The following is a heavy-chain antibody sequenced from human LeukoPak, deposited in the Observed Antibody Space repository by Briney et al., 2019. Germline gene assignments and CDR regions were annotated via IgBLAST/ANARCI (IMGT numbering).Heavy chain of an antibody. CDR3: ARNVNWNDVYFDY. J-gene: IGHJ4*02. Sequence: ASVKVSCKASGYTFTSYGISWVRQAPGQGLEWMGWINPNSGGTNYAQKFQGWVTMTRDTSISTAYMELSRLRSDDTAVYYCARNVNWNDVYFDYWGQGTLVTVSS. CDR2: INPNSGGT. V-gene: IGHV1-2*04. D-gene: IGHD1-20*01. CDR1: GYTFTSYG.